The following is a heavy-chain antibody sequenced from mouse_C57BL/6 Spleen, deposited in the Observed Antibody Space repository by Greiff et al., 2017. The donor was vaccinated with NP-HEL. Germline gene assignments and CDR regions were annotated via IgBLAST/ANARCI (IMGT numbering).Heavy chain of an antibody. D-gene: IGHD2-3*01. J-gene: IGHJ4*01. CDR1: GYAFSSSW. CDR3: ARSLYDGSAMDY. Sequence: VQLQQSGPELVKPGASVKISCKASGYAFSSSWMNWVKQRPGKGLEWIGRIYPGDGDTNYNGKFKGKATLTADKSSSTAYMQLSSLTSEDSAVYFCARSLYDGSAMDYWGQGTSVTVSS. CDR2: IYPGDGDT. V-gene: IGHV1-82*01.